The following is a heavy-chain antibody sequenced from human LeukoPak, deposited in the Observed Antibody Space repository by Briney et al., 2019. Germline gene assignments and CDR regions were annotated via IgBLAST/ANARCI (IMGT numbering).Heavy chain of an antibody. D-gene: IGHD4-23*01. V-gene: IGHV3-23*01. CDR2: LDNDDKT. Sequence: GGSLRLSCAASGFAFRRNAMAWVRQAPGKWLECVAGLDNDDKTYYAESVRGRFTISRDISKNTISLQMTSLRGEDTAVYYCAKDILRWSFDSWGQGVLVAVSS. J-gene: IGHJ4*02. CDR3: AKDILRWSFDS. CDR1: GFAFRRNA.